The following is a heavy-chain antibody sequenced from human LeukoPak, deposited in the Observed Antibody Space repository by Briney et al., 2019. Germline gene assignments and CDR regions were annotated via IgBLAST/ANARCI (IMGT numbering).Heavy chain of an antibody. D-gene: IGHD3-22*01. V-gene: IGHV3-30*02. J-gene: IGHJ6*04. CDR3: AETNYYDSSGYAV. CDR2: IRYDGSNK. CDR1: GFTFSSYG. Sequence: PGGSLRLSCAASGFTFSSYGMHWVRQAPGKGLEWVAFIRYDGSNKYYADSMKGRFTISRDNSKNTLYLQMNSLRAEDTAVYYCAETNYYDSSGYAVWGKGTTVTVSS.